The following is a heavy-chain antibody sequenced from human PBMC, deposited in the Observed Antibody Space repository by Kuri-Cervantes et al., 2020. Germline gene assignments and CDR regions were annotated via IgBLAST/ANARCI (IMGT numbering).Heavy chain of an antibody. D-gene: IGHD3-3*01. J-gene: IGHJ4*02. CDR1: GYTFTSYD. Sequence: ASVMISCKASGYTFTSYDINWVRQATGQGLEWMGWMNPNSGNTVYAQKFQGRVTMTRNTTISTAYMELSSIRSEDTAVYYCAREDHDFWSGYFSYWGQGTLVTVSS. CDR3: AREDHDFWSGYFSY. V-gene: IGHV1-8*01. CDR2: MNPNSGNT.